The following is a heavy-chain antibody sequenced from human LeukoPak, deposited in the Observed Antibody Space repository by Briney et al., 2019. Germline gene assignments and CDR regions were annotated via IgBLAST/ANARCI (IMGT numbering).Heavy chain of an antibody. CDR2: IWYDGSNK. CDR1: GFTFSSYG. V-gene: IGHV3-33*01. CDR3: ARDDGDIVATVPNY. Sequence: GRSLRLSCAASGFTFSSYGMHWVRQAPGKGLEWVAVIWYDGSNKYYADSVKGRFTISRDNSKNTLYLQMNSLRAEDTAVYYCARDDGDIVATVPNYWGQGTLVTVSS. D-gene: IGHD5-12*01. J-gene: IGHJ4*02.